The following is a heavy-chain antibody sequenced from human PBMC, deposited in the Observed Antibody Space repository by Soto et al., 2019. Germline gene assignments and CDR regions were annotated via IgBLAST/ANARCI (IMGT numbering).Heavy chain of an antibody. J-gene: IGHJ4*02. D-gene: IGHD1-26*01. V-gene: IGHV5-10-1*01. CDR1: GYSFTTYW. Sequence: GESLKISCKGSGYSFTTYWMTWVRQMPGKGLEWMGRIDPSDSYTSYSPSFQGHVTISADKSISTAYLQWSSLRASDTAMYYCARHLLPDYYFDYWGQGTLVTVSS. CDR3: ARHLLPDYYFDY. CDR2: IDPSDSYT.